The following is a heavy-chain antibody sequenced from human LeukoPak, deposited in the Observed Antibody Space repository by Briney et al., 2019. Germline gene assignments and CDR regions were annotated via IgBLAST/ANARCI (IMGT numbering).Heavy chain of an antibody. CDR2: MSVSPEST. CDR3: ASRNCISPSCYRGLLDY. J-gene: IGHJ4*02. CDR1: GFIFSNFA. V-gene: IGHV3-23*01. Sequence: GGSLRLSCAASGFIFSNFAMSWVRQAPGKGLERVSSMSVSPESTFYADSVKGRFTISRDNSTSTLHLQMNNLRAEDTAVYYCASRNCISPSCYRGLLDYWGQGTLVTVSS. D-gene: IGHD2-2*01.